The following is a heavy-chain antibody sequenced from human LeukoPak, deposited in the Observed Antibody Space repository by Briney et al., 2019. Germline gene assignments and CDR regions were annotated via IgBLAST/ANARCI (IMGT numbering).Heavy chain of an antibody. V-gene: IGHV3-21*01. D-gene: IGHD3-22*01. CDR3: AKDYYDYYDSSGYLVGY. Sequence: GGSLRLSCVASGFSFSSHPMNWVRQAPGKGLEWVSSISPTNDYIYYADSVKGRFTISRDNSKNTLYLQMNSLRAEDTAVYYCAKDYYDYYDSSGYLVGYWGQGTLVTVSS. J-gene: IGHJ4*02. CDR1: GFSFSSHP. CDR2: ISPTNDYI.